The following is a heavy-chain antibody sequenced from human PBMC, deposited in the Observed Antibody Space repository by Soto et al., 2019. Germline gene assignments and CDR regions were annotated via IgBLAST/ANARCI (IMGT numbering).Heavy chain of an antibody. CDR1: GFTCNSYD. V-gene: IGHV3-23*01. CDR3: AKATATGGGAFDI. J-gene: IGHJ3*02. D-gene: IGHD2-8*02. CDR2: ILVGGST. Sequence: PVGSLRLSCAASGFTCNSYDMSWVRQAPGKGLEWVSTILVGGSTHYPDSVKGRFTISRDNSKNTAFLQMNSLTAGDTAVYYCAKATATGGGAFDICGQGTVVTVSS.